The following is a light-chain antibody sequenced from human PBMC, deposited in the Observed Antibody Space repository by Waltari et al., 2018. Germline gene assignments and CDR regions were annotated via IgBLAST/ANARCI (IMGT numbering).Light chain of an antibody. CDR2: STN. V-gene: IGLV8-61*01. CDR1: SGPAPIGHS. Sequence: QPVVTQEPSFSVSPGGTVTLTFGLSSGPAPIGHSPSWYQQTPGQAPRALIYSTNTRSSGVPDRFSGSILGNKAALTITGAQADDECDYYCVLYMGSDILFGGGTKLTVL. J-gene: IGLJ3*02. CDR3: VLYMGSDIL.